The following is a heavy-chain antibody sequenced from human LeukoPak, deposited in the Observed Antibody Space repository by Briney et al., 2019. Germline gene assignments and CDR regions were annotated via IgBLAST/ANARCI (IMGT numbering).Heavy chain of an antibody. D-gene: IGHD5-24*01. Sequence: PGGSLRLSCEDSGFLLIKYAMHWVRQAPGRGLEWVAVISFGGKKEFYADSVKGRFTPSRDNSKNALFLQLNSLQTDDTAIYYCARASMATINYYYFYMDAWGKGTTVTVSS. J-gene: IGHJ6*03. V-gene: IGHV3-30*04. CDR1: GFLLIKYA. CDR3: ARASMATINYYYFYMDA. CDR2: ISFGGKKE.